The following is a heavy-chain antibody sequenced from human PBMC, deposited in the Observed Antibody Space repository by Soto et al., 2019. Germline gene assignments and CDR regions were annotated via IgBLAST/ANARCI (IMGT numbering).Heavy chain of an antibody. CDR2: INHSEST. D-gene: IGHD6-13*01. CDR3: ARRAAAAGADFDY. J-gene: IGHJ4*02. CDR1: GGSFSGYY. Sequence: QVQLQQWGAGLLKPSETLSLTCAVYGGSFSGYYWSWIRQPPGKGLEWIGEINHSESTNYNPSLKSRVTISVDTSKNQFSLKLSSVTAADTAVYYCARRAAAAGADFDYWGQGTLVTVSS. V-gene: IGHV4-34*01.